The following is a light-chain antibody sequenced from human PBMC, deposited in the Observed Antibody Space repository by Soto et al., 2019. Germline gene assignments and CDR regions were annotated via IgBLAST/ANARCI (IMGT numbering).Light chain of an antibody. CDR2: HAS. J-gene: IGKJ2*01. CDR3: QPYDNLPHT. Sequence: IQMTQSPSSLSASVGDRVTITCQPSQDISNYLNWYQQKPGKAPKLLIYHASNLETGVPSRFSGSGSGTDFTFTISSLQPEDIDTYYCQPYDNLPHTVGQGTKVDI. CDR1: QDISNY. V-gene: IGKV1-33*01.